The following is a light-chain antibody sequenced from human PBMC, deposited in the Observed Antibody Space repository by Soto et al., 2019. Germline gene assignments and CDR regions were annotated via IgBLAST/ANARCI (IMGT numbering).Light chain of an antibody. Sequence: SVLTQPASVSGSPGQSITISCTGSSSDVRNYHLVSWYQQYPGKAPKLIIYEGSKRPSRGSNRFSGSRSGNPASLTISGLQPEDEADYYCCSYGGSSTFDVYGTGTKVTVL. CDR3: CSYGGSSTFDV. J-gene: IGLJ1*01. CDR1: SSDVRNYHL. V-gene: IGLV2-23*03. CDR2: EGS.